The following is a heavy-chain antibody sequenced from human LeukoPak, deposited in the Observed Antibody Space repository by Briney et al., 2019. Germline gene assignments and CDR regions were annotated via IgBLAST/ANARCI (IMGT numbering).Heavy chain of an antibody. CDR1: GYTFTGYY. D-gene: IGHD6-13*01. Sequence: GASVKVSCKASGYTFTGYYMHWVRQAPGQGLEWMGWINPNSGGTNYAQKFQGRVTMTRDTSTSTVYMELSSLRSEDTAVYYCARDGYSSSCLDYWGQGTLVTVSS. CDR2: INPNSGGT. V-gene: IGHV1-2*02. J-gene: IGHJ4*02. CDR3: ARDGYSSSCLDY.